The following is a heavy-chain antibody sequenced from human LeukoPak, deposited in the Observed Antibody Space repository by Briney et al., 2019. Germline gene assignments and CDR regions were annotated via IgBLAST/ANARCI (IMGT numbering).Heavy chain of an antibody. CDR1: GGSISSSSYY. J-gene: IGHJ4*02. D-gene: IGHD3-22*01. CDR2: IYYSGST. Sequence: PSETLSLTCTVSGGSISSSSYYWGWIRQHPGKGLEWIGYIYYSGSTYYNPSLKSRVTISVDTSKNQFSLKLSSVTAADTAVYYCARERPGSSGYYSGWGQGTLVTVSS. V-gene: IGHV4-31*03. CDR3: ARERPGSSGYYSG.